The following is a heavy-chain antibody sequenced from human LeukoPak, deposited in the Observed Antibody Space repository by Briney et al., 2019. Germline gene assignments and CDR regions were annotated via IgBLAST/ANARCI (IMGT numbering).Heavy chain of an antibody. CDR3: AKDDRYCSGGSCYRWFDP. CDR2: ISGSGGST. CDR1: GFTFSSYA. J-gene: IGHJ5*02. D-gene: IGHD2-15*01. V-gene: IGHV3-23*01. Sequence: PGGPLRLSCAASGFTFSSYAMSWVRQAPGKGLEWVSAISGSGGSTYYADSVKGRFTISRDNSKNTLYLQMNSLRAEDTAVYYCAKDDRYCSGGSCYRWFDPWGQGTLVTISS.